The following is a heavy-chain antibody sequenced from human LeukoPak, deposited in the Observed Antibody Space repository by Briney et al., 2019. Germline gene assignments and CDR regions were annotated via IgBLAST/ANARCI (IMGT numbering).Heavy chain of an antibody. CDR2: TYYRSKWYN. CDR1: GDSVSSNSAS. V-gene: IGHV6-1*01. CDR3: ARDRYSSSWYGRSYYYYYGMDV. Sequence: SQTLSLTCAISGDSVSSNSASWNWIRQSPSRGLEWLGRTYYRSKWYNDYAVSVKSRITINPDTSKNQFSLQLNSVTPEDTAVYYCARDRYSSSWYGRSYYYYYGMDVWGQGTTVTVSS. D-gene: IGHD6-13*01. J-gene: IGHJ6*02.